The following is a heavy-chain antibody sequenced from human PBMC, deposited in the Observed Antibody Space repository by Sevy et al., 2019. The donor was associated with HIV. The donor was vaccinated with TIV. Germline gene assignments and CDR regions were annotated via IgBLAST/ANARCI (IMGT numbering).Heavy chain of an antibody. CDR3: ARDVYHCSDGICTPYYIDN. V-gene: IGHV4-4*07. CDR2: VYSSGSA. J-gene: IGHJ4*02. CDR1: GTSITSYY. D-gene: IGHD2-15*01. Sequence: SETLSLTCSVSGTSITSYYWSWIRQPAGKGLEWIGRVYSSGSANCNPSLKSRVTVSLEKSKNQFSLRLNSVTAADTAVYYRARDVYHCSDGICTPYYIDNWGQGTLVTVSS.